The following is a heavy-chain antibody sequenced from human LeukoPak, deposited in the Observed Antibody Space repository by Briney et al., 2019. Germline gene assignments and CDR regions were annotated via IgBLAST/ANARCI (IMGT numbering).Heavy chain of an antibody. V-gene: IGHV4-61*01. CDR3: ARRLGSSSTGFDY. CDR1: GGSVSSGSYY. Sequence: PSETLSLTCTVSGGSVSSGSYYWSWIRQPPGKGLEWIGYIYYSGSTNYNPSLKSRVTISVDTSKNQFSLKLSSVTAADTAVYYCARRLGSSSTGFDYWGQGTLVTVSS. J-gene: IGHJ4*02. D-gene: IGHD2-2*01. CDR2: IYYSGST.